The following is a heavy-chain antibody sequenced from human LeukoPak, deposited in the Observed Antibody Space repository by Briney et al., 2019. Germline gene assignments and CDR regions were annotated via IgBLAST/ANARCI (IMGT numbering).Heavy chain of an antibody. J-gene: IGHJ4*02. Sequence: ASVNVSCKASGYTFTSYGISWVRQATGQGLEWMGWMNPNSGNTGYAQKFQGRVTMTRNTSISTAYMELSSLRSEDTAVYYCARAGGYCGRISCPYYFDYWGQGSLVAVSS. V-gene: IGHV1-8*02. D-gene: IGHD2-15*01. CDR3: ARAGGYCGRISCPYYFDY. CDR2: MNPNSGNT. CDR1: GYTFTSYG.